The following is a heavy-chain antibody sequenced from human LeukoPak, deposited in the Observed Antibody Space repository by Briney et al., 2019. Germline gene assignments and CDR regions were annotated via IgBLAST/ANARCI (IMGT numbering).Heavy chain of an antibody. D-gene: IGHD4-11*01. CDR1: GFTFSSYS. V-gene: IGHV3-21*01. Sequence: GGSLRLSCAASGFTFSSYSMTWVRQAPGKGLEWVSSISSSSSYIYYADSVKGRFTISRDNPKNSLYLQMNSLRAEDTAVYYCARESTVDYFDYWGQGTLVTVSS. J-gene: IGHJ4*02. CDR3: ARESTVDYFDY. CDR2: ISSSSSYI.